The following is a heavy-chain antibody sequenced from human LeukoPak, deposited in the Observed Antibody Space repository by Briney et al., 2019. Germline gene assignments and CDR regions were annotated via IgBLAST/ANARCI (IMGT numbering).Heavy chain of an antibody. CDR3: ATDGVKVGPTAFAF. V-gene: IGHV3-48*03. CDR2: ISSSGSTI. D-gene: IGHD1-26*01. CDR1: GFTFSSYE. Sequence: GGSLRLSCAAFGFTFSSYEMNWVRQAPGQGLEWVSFISSSGSTIYYADSVKGRFTISRDNAKNSLYLQVHSLRAEDTAVYYCATDGVKVGPTAFAFWGQGTLVTVSS. J-gene: IGHJ4*02.